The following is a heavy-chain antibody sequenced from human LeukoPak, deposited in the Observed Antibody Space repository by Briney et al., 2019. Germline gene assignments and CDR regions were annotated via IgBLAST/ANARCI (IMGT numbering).Heavy chain of an antibody. CDR3: ARGAHYYDSSGYSG. CDR2: ISSSSSYI. CDR1: GFTFSSYS. D-gene: IGHD3-22*01. J-gene: IGHJ4*02. Sequence: GGSLRLSCAASGFTFSSYSMNWVRRAPGKGLEWVSSISSSSSYIYYADSVKGRFTISRDNAKNSLYLQMNSLRAEDTAVYYCARGAHYYDSSGYSGWGQGTLVTVSS. V-gene: IGHV3-21*01.